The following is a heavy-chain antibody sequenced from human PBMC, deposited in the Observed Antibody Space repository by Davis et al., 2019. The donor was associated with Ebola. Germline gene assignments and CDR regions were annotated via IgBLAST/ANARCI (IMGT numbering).Heavy chain of an antibody. J-gene: IGHJ4*02. CDR3: ARGPTYYDFRSGYFSFSLDY. V-gene: IGHV3-23*01. CDR2: ISGSGGST. Sequence: GESLKISCAASGFTFSSYAMSWVRQAPGKGQEWVSAISGSGGSTYYADSVKGRFTISRDNSKNTLYLQMNSLRAEDTAVYYCARGPTYYDFRSGYFSFSLDYWGQGTLVTVSS. D-gene: IGHD3-3*01. CDR1: GFTFSSYA.